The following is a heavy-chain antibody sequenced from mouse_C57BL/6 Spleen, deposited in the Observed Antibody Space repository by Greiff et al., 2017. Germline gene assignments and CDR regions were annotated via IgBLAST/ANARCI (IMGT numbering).Heavy chain of an antibody. CDR2: ISSGSSTI. D-gene: IGHD4-1*01. CDR3: ARRETGEAWFAY. J-gene: IGHJ3*01. CDR1: GFTFSDYG. Sequence: EVKLMESGGGLVKPGGSLKLSCAASGFTFSDYGMHWVRQAPEKGLEWVAYISSGSSTIYYADTVKGRFTISRDNAKNTLFLQMTSLRSEDTAMYYCARRETGEAWFAYWGQRTLVTVSA. V-gene: IGHV5-17*01.